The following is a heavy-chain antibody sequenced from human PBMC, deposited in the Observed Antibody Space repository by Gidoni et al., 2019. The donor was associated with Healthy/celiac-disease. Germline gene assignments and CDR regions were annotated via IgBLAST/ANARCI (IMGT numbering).Heavy chain of an antibody. Sequence: QVQLQESGPGLVKPSETLSLTCTVSGGSISSYYWSWIRQPPGKGLEWIGYIYYSGSTNYNPSLKSRVTISVDTSKNQFSLKLSSVTAADTAVYYCARGDMVRGPHFDYWGQGTLVTVSS. V-gene: IGHV4-59*01. CDR2: IYYSGST. CDR3: ARGDMVRGPHFDY. D-gene: IGHD3-10*01. CDR1: GGSISSYY. J-gene: IGHJ4*02.